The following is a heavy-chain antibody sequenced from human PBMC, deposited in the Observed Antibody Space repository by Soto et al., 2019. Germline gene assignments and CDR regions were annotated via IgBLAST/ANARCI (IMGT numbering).Heavy chain of an antibody. D-gene: IGHD3-10*01. J-gene: IGHJ5*02. CDR1: GFTFSSYG. V-gene: IGHV3-30*18. Sequence: QVQLVESGGGVVQHGRSLRLSCAASGFTFSSYGMHWVRQAPGKGLEWVAVISFDGTNKYSADSVRGRFTISRDNSKNTLYLQMNRLRDEETAVYYCAKDVGVGELWVHWFDLWGQGTLVTVSS. CDR3: AKDVGVGELWVHWFDL. CDR2: ISFDGTNK.